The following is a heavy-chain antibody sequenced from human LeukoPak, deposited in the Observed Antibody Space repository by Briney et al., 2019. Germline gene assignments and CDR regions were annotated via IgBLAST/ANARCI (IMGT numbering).Heavy chain of an antibody. Sequence: ASVKVSCKASGYTFTSYGISWVRQAPGQGLEWMGWISAYNGNTNYAQKVQARVTMTTDTSTSTAYMELRSLRSDDTAVYYCAREWIAVVGTDYYYYYGRDVGAKGTTVPVPS. CDR3: AREWIAVVGTDYYYYYGRDV. V-gene: IGHV1-18*01. CDR1: GYTFTSYG. CDR2: ISAYNGNT. D-gene: IGHD6-19*01. J-gene: IGHJ6*04.